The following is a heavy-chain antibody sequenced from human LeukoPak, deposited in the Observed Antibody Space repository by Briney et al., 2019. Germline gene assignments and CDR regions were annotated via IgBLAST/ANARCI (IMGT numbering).Heavy chain of an antibody. CDR1: GGSINTTY. CDR2: IYHSGST. CDR3: ASSSQTYYDHALDY. D-gene: IGHD3-16*01. V-gene: IGHV4-4*02. J-gene: IGHJ4*02. Sequence: SETLSLTCSVSGGSINTTYWSWLRQPPGKGLEWLGEIYHSGSTNYNPSLKSRVTISVDKSKNQFSLKLSSVTAADTAVYYCASSSQTYYDHALDYWGQGTLVTVSS.